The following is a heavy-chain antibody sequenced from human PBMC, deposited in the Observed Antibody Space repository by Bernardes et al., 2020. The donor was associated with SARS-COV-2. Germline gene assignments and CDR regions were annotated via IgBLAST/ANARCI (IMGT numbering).Heavy chain of an antibody. D-gene: IGHD3-3*01. CDR3: AKDMRVRYYDFWSGYYTARGHYYYYYGMDV. V-gene: IGHV3-43*02. CDR1: GFTFDDYA. CDR2: ISGDGGST. J-gene: IGHJ6*02. Sequence: GGSLRLSCAASGFTFDDYAMHWVRQAPGKGLEWVSLISGDGGSTYYADSVKGRFTISRDNSKNSLYLQMNSLRTEDTALYYCAKDMRVRYYDFWSGYYTARGHYYYYYGMDVWGQGTTVTVSS.